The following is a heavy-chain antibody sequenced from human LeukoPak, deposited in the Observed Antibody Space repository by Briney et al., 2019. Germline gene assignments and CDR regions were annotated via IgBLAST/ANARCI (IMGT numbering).Heavy chain of an antibody. CDR3: ARVTYYYGSGSQLWGFYYYYGMDV. J-gene: IGHJ6*02. V-gene: IGHV1-18*01. D-gene: IGHD3-10*01. CDR1: GYTFTSYG. CDR2: ISGYNGNT. Sequence: GASVKVSCKASGYTFTSYGISWVRQAPGQGLEWMGWISGYNGNTNYAQKLQGRVTMTRNTSISTAYMELSSLRSEDTAVYYCARVTYYYGSGSQLWGFYYYYGMDVWGQGTTVTVSS.